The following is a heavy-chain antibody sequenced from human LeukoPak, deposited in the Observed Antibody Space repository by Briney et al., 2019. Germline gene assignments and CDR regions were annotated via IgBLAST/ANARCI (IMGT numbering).Heavy chain of an antibody. Sequence: PSETLSLTRTVSGGSISSSSYYWGWIRQPPGKGLEWIGSIYYSGSTYYNPSLKSRVTISVDTSKNQFSLKLSSVTAADTAVYYCARHYNRDDLLDYWGQGTLVTVSS. D-gene: IGHD1-20*01. CDR1: GGSISSSSYY. CDR2: IYYSGST. CDR3: ARHYNRDDLLDY. V-gene: IGHV4-39*01. J-gene: IGHJ4*02.